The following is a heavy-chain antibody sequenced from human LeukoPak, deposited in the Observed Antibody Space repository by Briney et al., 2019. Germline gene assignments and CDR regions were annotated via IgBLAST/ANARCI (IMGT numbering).Heavy chain of an antibody. J-gene: IGHJ4*02. D-gene: IGHD1-26*01. CDR2: IKSKTDGGTT. V-gene: IGHV3-15*01. Sequence: PGGSLRLSCAASGFTFSNAWMSWVRQAPGKGLEWVGRIKSKTDGGTTDYAAPVKGRFTISRGDSKNTLYLQMNSLKTEDTAVYYCTTGVGIVGATTDYWGQGTLVTVSS. CDR3: TTGVGIVGATTDY. CDR1: GFTFSNAW.